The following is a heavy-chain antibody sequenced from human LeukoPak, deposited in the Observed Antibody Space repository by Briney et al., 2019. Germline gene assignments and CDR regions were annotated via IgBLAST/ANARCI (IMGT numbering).Heavy chain of an antibody. CDR3: ARGGAYYYDSSGYFTGPH. CDR2: ISGSGGST. V-gene: IGHV3-23*01. D-gene: IGHD3-22*01. Sequence: GGSLRLSCAASGFTFSSYAVSWVRQAPGKGLEWVSAISGSGGSTYYADSVKGRFTISRDNSKNTLYLRMNSLRAEDTAVYYCARGGAYYYDSSGYFTGPHWGQGTLVTVSS. J-gene: IGHJ1*01. CDR1: GFTFSSYA.